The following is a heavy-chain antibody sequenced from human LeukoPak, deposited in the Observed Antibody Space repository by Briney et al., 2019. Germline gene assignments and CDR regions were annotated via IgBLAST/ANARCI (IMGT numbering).Heavy chain of an antibody. CDR1: GGSFSGYY. Sequence: SETLSLTCAVYGGSFSGYYWSWIRQPPGKGLEWIGEINHSGSTNYNPSLKSRVTISVDTSKNQFSLKLSSVTAADTAVYYCAVGLLALDYWGQGTLVTVSS. J-gene: IGHJ4*02. CDR3: AVGLLALDY. V-gene: IGHV4-34*01. CDR2: INHSGST.